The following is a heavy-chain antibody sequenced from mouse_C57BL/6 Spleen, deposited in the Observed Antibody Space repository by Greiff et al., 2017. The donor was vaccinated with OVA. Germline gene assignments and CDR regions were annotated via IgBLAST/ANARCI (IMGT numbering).Heavy chain of an antibody. J-gene: IGHJ3*01. CDR2: ISSGSSTI. Sequence: EVQLVESGGGLVKPGGSLKLSCAASGFTFSDYGMHWVRQAPEKGLAWVAYISSGSSTIYYADTVKGRFTCSRDNAKTTLFLQMTRLMSEDTSIYYCSKEGIYDGYYGGFAYWGQGTLVTVSA. V-gene: IGHV5-17*01. CDR1: GFTFSDYG. D-gene: IGHD2-3*01. CDR3: SKEGIYDGYYGGFAY.